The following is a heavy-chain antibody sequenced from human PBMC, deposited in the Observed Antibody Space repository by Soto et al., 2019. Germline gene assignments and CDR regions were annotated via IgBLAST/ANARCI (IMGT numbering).Heavy chain of an antibody. V-gene: IGHV3-53*04. J-gene: IGHJ6*03. CDR3: ARDRVTYYDILTGSNYYYYMDV. CDR2: IYSGGST. CDR1: GFTVSSNY. Sequence: PGGSLRLSCAASGFTVSSNYMSWVCQAQGKGLEWVSVIYSGGSTYYADSVKGRFTISRHNSKNTLYLQMNSLRAEDTAVYYCARDRVTYYDILTGSNYYYYMDVWGKGTTVTVSS. D-gene: IGHD3-9*01.